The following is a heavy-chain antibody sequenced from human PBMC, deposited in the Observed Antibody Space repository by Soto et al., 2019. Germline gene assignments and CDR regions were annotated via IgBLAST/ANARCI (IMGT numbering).Heavy chain of an antibody. V-gene: IGHV1-18*04. CDR1: GYTFTSYG. CDR3: ARVYSSSWSYHFDY. Sequence: ASVKVSCKASGYTFTSYGISWVRQAPGQGLEWMGWISAYNGNTNYAQKLQGRVTMTTDTSTSTAYMELRSLRSDDTAVYYCARVYSSSWSYHFDYWGQGTLVTVSS. CDR2: ISAYNGNT. D-gene: IGHD6-13*01. J-gene: IGHJ4*02.